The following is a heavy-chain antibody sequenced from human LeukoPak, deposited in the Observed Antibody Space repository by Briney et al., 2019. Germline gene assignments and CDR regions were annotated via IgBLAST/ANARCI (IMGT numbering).Heavy chain of an antibody. CDR1: GGSISSYY. CDR2: IYYSGST. CDR3: ARVAPDTAMVRVSMDV. Sequence: PSETLSLTCTVSGGSISSYYWSWIRQPPGKGLEWIGYIYYSGSTNYNPSLKSRVTISVDTSKNQFSLKLSSVTAADTAVYYCARVAPDTAMVRVSMDVWGQGTTVTVSS. V-gene: IGHV4-59*12. J-gene: IGHJ6*02. D-gene: IGHD5-18*01.